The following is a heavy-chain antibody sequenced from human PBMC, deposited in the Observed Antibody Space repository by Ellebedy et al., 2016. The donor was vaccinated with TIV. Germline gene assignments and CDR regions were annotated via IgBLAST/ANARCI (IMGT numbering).Heavy chain of an antibody. CDR1: GGSISTSNFY. J-gene: IGHJ4*01. V-gene: IGHV4-39*07. Sequence: MPSDTLSLTCTVSGGSISTSNFYWGWVRQPPGKGLEWIGTIYYSGATQYNPSLKSRVTISVDTSKDQFSLKMNSVTAADTAIDYSARGFYDGDKDYSPGEWGQGTLVTVSS. CDR3: ARGFYDGDKDYSPGE. CDR2: IYYSGAT. D-gene: IGHD2/OR15-2a*01.